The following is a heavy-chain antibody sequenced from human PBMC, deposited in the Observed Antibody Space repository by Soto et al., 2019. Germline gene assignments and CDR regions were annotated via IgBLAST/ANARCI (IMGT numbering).Heavy chain of an antibody. CDR1: GLEFTRHT. D-gene: IGHD2-21*01. J-gene: IGHJ3*02. V-gene: IGHV1-3*01. CDR2: IIAGTGVT. Sequence: QVQLVQSGAEVKKPGASVKVSCKASGLEFTRHTMHWVRQAPGQRPEWMGWIIAGTGVTKYSQNFLGRLTITRDTSANTVDMALTGLGSKDTAVYYWGKLRFCGGKRCYPPDIWGQGKNVTLSS. CDR3: GKLRFCGGKRCYPPDI.